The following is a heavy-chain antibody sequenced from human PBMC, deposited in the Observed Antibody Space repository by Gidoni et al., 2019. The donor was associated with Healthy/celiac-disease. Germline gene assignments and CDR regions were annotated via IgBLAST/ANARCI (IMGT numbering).Heavy chain of an antibody. D-gene: IGHD6-13*01. V-gene: IGHV3-23*01. CDR2: ISGSGGST. CDR3: AKRRSSSWYYFDY. CDR1: GFTFSSYA. Sequence: EVHRLGSGGGLVQPGGSLRFSCAASGFTFSSYAMSWVRQAPGKGLEWVSAISGSGGSTYYADSVKGRFTISRDNSKNTLYLQMNSLRAEDTAVYYCAKRRSSSWYYFDYWGQGTLVTVSS. J-gene: IGHJ4*02.